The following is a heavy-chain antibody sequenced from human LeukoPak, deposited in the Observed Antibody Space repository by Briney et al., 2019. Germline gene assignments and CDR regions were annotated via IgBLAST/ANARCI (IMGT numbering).Heavy chain of an antibody. V-gene: IGHV3-30-3*01. CDR3: ARDGVFGVVTPIYIFDY. Sequence: GGSLRLSCAASGFAFTNYVIHWVRQAPGKGLEWVAVISYDGSNKYYADSVKGRFTISRDISKNTLYLQMNSLTTEDTAVYYCARDGVFGVVTPIYIFDYWGQGTLVTVSS. CDR2: ISYDGSNK. J-gene: IGHJ4*02. D-gene: IGHD3-3*01. CDR1: GFAFTNYV.